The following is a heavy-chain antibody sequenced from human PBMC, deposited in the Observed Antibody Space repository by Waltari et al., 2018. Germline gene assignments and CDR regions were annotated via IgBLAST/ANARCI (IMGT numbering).Heavy chain of an antibody. D-gene: IGHD3-10*01. CDR1: GFTFSSYG. V-gene: IGHV3-33*01. J-gene: IGHJ3*02. CDR2: IWYDGSNK. Sequence: QVQLVESGGGVVQPGRSLRLSCAASGFTFSSYGMHWVRQAPGKGLEGVGWVAVIWYDGSNKYYADSVKGRFTISRDNSKNTLYLQMNSLRAEDTAVYYCARGSGSYYNIPDDAFDIWGQGTMVTVSS. CDR3: ARGSGSYYNIPDDAFDI.